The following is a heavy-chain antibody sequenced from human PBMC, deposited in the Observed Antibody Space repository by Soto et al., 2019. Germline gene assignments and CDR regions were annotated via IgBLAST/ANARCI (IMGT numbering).Heavy chain of an antibody. CDR2: ISWKSGSI. V-gene: IGHV3-9*01. D-gene: IGHD2-8*02. CDR3: AKSTGGTANGLDV. J-gene: IGHJ6*02. CDR1: GFSFGDYA. Sequence: EVQLVESGGDLVQPGRSLRLSCAASGFSFGDYAMHWVREAPGKGLEWVSGISWKSGSIGYADSVKGRFTISGDNAKNALYLQMNRLRVEDAAVYYCAKSTGGTANGLDVWGQGTTVTVSS.